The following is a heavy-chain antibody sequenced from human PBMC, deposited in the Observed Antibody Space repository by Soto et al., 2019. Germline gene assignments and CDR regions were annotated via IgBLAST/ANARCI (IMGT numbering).Heavy chain of an antibody. V-gene: IGHV5-51*01. CDR1: GYSFTSYW. CDR2: IYPGDSDT. Sequence: PGESLKISCKGSGYSFTSYWIGWVRQMPGKGLEWMGIIYPGDSDTRYSPSFQGQVTISAGKSISTAYLQWSSLKASDTAMYYFAVTYYDYIWGSYVIYFQHWGQGTLVTVSS. D-gene: IGHD3-16*01. CDR3: AVTYYDYIWGSYVIYFQH. J-gene: IGHJ1*01.